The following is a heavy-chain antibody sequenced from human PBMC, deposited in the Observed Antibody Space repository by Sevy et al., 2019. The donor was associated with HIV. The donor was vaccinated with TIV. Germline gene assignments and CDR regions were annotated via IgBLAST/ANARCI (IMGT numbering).Heavy chain of an antibody. D-gene: IGHD3-3*01. Sequence: GGSLRLSCAASGFTFSNAWMSWVRQAPGKGLEWVGRIKSKTDGGTTDYAAPVKGRFTISRDDSKNTLYLQMNSLKTEDTAVYYCNTNLRFLEWLEINYYYYGMDVWGQGTTVTVSS. J-gene: IGHJ6*02. CDR2: IKSKTDGGTT. CDR1: GFTFSNAW. CDR3: NTNLRFLEWLEINYYYYGMDV. V-gene: IGHV3-15*01.